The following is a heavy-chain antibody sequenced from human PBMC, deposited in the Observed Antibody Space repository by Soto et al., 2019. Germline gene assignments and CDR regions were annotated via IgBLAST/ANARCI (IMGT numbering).Heavy chain of an antibody. V-gene: IGHV3-11*06. J-gene: IGHJ5*02. CDR1: GFDFSDPY. CDR3: ASLVRQHLPPLGP. CDR2: ITSSSVQT. Sequence: QVHLVESGGGLVKPGGSLRLSCAASGFDFSDPYMSWIGQAPGKGLEWVAWITSSSVQTRYADSVKGRFTISRDNAKNSLYLQMNSLRPEDTAVYYCASLVRQHLPPLGPWGQGTLVIVSS. D-gene: IGHD6-13*01.